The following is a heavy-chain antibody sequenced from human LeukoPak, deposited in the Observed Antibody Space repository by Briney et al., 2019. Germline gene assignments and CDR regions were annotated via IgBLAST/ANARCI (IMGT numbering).Heavy chain of an antibody. Sequence: SETLSLTCTVSGGSISSYYWSWIRQPPGKGLEWIGYIYYSGSTNYNPSLESRVTISVDTSKNQFSLKLSSVTAADTAVYYCARHAVAGTLGVDYWGQGTLVTVSS. CDR2: IYYSGST. J-gene: IGHJ4*02. CDR3: ARHAVAGTLGVDY. CDR1: GGSISSYY. D-gene: IGHD6-19*01. V-gene: IGHV4-59*08.